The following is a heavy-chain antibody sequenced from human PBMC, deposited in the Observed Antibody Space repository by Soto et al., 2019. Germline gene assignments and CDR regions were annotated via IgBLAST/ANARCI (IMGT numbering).Heavy chain of an antibody. Sequence: SETLSPTGRLTGGSISRSRTLWGWIRQPPGKGLELIGSIFYSGATYNNPSLNSRVTLSVDTSKNQFSLKLNSVTAADTAVYYCARYYGDYKNYFDYWGQGTLVTVSS. D-gene: IGHD4-17*01. J-gene: IGHJ4*02. CDR1: GGSISRSRTL. V-gene: IGHV4-39*01. CDR3: ARYYGDYKNYFDY. CDR2: IFYSGAT.